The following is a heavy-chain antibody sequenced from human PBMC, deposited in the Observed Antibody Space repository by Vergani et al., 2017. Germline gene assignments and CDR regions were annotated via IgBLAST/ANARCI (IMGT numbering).Heavy chain of an antibody. CDR2: ISGSGGST. D-gene: IGHD2-2*01. V-gene: IGHV3-23*01. CDR1: GFTFSSYA. Sequence: EVQLLESGGGLVQPGGSLRLSCAASGFTFSSYAMSWVRQAPGKGLEWVSAISGSGGSTYYADSVKGRFTISRDNSKNTLYLQMNSLRAEDTAVYYCAKGGYCSSTSCSLYYYYYYMDVWGEGP. J-gene: IGHJ6*03. CDR3: AKGGYCSSTSCSLYYYYYYMDV.